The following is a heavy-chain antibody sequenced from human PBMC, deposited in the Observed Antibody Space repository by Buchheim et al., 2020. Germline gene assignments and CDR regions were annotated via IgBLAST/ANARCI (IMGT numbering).Heavy chain of an antibody. CDR2: TNSDGSST. Sequence: EVQVVESGGGLVQPGGSLRLSCAASGFTFSSYWMHWVRQAPGKGLVWVSRTNSDGSSTTYAGCVKGRFTISRDNAKNTLYLQMNSLRADDTAVYYSARGRGAEGGGFDYWGQGTL. V-gene: IGHV3-74*03. CDR3: ARGRGAEGGGFDY. J-gene: IGHJ4*02. CDR1: GFTFSSYW. D-gene: IGHD1-26*01.